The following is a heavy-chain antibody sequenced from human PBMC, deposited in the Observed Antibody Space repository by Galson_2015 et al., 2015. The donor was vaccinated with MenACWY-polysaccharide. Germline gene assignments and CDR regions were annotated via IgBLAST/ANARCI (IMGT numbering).Heavy chain of an antibody. CDR3: TRDLSF. J-gene: IGHJ4*02. Sequence: CAISGASVSSGSAAWNWIRQSTSRGLEWVGRTYYRSKWYRDYAVSVKSRIIINPDTSKNQFSLQLNSVTLEDTAVYFCTRDLSFWGQGTPVTVSS. CDR2: TYYRSKWYR. CDR1: GASVSSGSAA. V-gene: IGHV6-1*01.